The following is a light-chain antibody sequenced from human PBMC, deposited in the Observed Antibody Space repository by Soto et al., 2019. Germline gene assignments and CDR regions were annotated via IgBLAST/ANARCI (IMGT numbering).Light chain of an antibody. CDR1: QSITNNF. Sequence: ENVLTQSPGTLSLSPGERVTLSCRASQSITNNFFAWYQQRPGQAPRLLIYGISNRATGIPDRFSGSGSGTDFTLTISRLEPEDFGVYYCQQYITLPHTFGQGTKLEVK. CDR2: GIS. V-gene: IGKV3-20*01. J-gene: IGKJ2*01. CDR3: QQYITLPHT.